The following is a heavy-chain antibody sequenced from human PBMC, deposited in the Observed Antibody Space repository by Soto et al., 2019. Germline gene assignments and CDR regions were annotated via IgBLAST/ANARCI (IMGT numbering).Heavy chain of an antibody. Sequence: SVKVSCKASGGTFSSYAISWVRQAPGQGLEWMGGIIPIFGTANYAQKFQGRVTITADESTSTAYMELSSLRSEDTAVYYCARSMQQLGPSWFDPWGQGTLVTVSS. CDR3: ARSMQQLGPSWFDP. CDR2: IIPIFGTA. CDR1: GGTFSSYA. V-gene: IGHV1-69*13. J-gene: IGHJ5*02. D-gene: IGHD6-13*01.